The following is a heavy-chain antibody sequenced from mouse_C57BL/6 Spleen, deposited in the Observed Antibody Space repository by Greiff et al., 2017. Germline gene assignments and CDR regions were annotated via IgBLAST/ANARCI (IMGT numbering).Heavy chain of an antibody. V-gene: IGHV1-22*01. CDR2: INPNNGGT. CDR1: GYTFTDYN. Sequence: EVQLQESGPELVKPGASVKMSCKASGYTFTDYNMHWVKQSHGKSLEWIGYINPNNGGTSYNQKFKGKATLTVNKSSSTAYMELRSLTSEDSAVYYCAEFITTEDYAMDYWGQGTSVTVSS. J-gene: IGHJ4*01. CDR3: AEFITTEDYAMDY. D-gene: IGHD1-1*01.